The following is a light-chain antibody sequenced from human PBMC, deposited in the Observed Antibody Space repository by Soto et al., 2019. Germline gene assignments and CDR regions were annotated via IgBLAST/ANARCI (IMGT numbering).Light chain of an antibody. J-gene: IGKJ1*01. V-gene: IGKV3-15*01. CDR2: GAS. CDR1: QSIRTN. Sequence: EIMLTQSPATLSVSAGGTVTLSCRASQSIRTNVAWYQQIPGQAPRLLAYGASTRATGVPARFSGSGSGIEFTLTISSLQSEDSAFYYCQQYFNWPLTWTFGPGTKVDIK. CDR3: QQYFNWPLTWT.